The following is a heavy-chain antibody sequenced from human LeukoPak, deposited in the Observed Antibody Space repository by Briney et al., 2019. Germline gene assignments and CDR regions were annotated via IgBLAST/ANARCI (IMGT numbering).Heavy chain of an antibody. D-gene: IGHD3-16*01. V-gene: IGHV1-18*01. Sequence: GASVKVSCKASGYTFTSYGISWVRQAPGQGLEWMGWISAYNGNTNYAQKLQGRVTMTTDTSTSTAYMELRSLRSDDTAVYYCARDTPFFRPSRPMIDAFDIWGQGTMVTVSS. J-gene: IGHJ3*02. CDR2: ISAYNGNT. CDR1: GYTFTSYG. CDR3: ARDTPFFRPSRPMIDAFDI.